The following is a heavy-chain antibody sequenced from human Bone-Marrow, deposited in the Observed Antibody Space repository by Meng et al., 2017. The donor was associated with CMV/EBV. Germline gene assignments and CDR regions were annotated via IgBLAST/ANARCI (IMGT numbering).Heavy chain of an antibody. Sequence: GGSLRLSCAVSGFTVSGSSMSWVRQAPGKGLEYVSLIYSAGSGGGTYYADSVKGRFTISRDNSKNTLYLQMNSLRAEDTAVYYCARDPLYYYGMDVWGQGTTVTVSS. CDR3: ARDPLYYYGMDV. CDR2: IYSAGSGGGT. J-gene: IGHJ6*02. V-gene: IGHV3-53*01. CDR1: GFTVSGSS.